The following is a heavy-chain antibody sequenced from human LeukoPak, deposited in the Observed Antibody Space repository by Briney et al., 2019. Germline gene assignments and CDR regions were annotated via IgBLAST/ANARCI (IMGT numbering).Heavy chain of an antibody. CDR2: IYSADTT. D-gene: IGHD3-10*01. CDR1: GFAVSSKY. V-gene: IGHV3-53*01. J-gene: IGHJ4*02. CDR3: AKSWGYYGL. Sequence: GGSLRLSCAASGFAVSSKYMSWVRLAPGKGLEWVLVIYSADTTYYADSVKGRFTISRDNSKNTLYLQMNSLRAEDTAVYYCAKSWGYYGLWGQGTLVTVSS.